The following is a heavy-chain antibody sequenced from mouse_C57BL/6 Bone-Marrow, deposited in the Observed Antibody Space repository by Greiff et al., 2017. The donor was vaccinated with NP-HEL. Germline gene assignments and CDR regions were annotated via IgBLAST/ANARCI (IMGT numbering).Heavy chain of an antibody. CDR1: GFTFSDYY. Sequence: EVKLVESGGGLVQPGGSLKLSCAISGFTFSDYYMYWVRQTPEKRLEWVAYISNGGGSTYYPDTVEGRFTISRDKGKNTLYLQMSRLKSDDTAMYYCASPGAYWGRGTLVTVSA. J-gene: IGHJ3*01. CDR3: ASPGAY. V-gene: IGHV5-12*02. CDR2: ISNGGGST.